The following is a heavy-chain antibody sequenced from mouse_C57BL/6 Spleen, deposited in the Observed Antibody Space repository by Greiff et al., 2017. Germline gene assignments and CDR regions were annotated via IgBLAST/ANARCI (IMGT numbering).Heavy chain of an antibody. Sequence: EVKLVESGGGLVQPGGSLKLSCAASGFTFSDYYMYWVRQTPEKRLEWVAYISNGGGSTYYPDTVKGRFTISRDNAKNTLYLQMSRLKSEDTAMXYCARHLQGFAYWGQGTLVTVSA. CDR3: ARHLQGFAY. CDR2: ISNGGGST. J-gene: IGHJ3*01. D-gene: IGHD2-1*01. CDR1: GFTFSDYY. V-gene: IGHV5-12*01.